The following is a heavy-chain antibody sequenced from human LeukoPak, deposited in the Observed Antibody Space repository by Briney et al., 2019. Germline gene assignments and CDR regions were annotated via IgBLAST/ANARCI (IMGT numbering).Heavy chain of an antibody. V-gene: IGHV3-48*01. D-gene: IGHD6-19*01. J-gene: IGHJ4*02. CDR3: ARDQGSGWPTDNDY. Sequence: GESLRLSCAASGFTFSSYSMNWVRQAPGKGLEWISCISTSSSAIYYAGSVKGRFTISRDNAKNSLYLQMNSLRAEDTAVYYCARDQGSGWPTDNDYWGQGTLVTVSS. CDR2: ISTSSSAI. CDR1: GFTFSSYS.